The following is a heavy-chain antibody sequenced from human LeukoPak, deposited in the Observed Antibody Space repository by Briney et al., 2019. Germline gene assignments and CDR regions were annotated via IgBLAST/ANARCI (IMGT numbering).Heavy chain of an antibody. J-gene: IGHJ4*02. V-gene: IGHV3-43*02. D-gene: IGHD1-26*01. Sequence: GGSLRLSCAASGFTFDDYAMHWVRQAPGKGLEWVSLISGDGGSTYYADSVKGRFTISRDNSKNSLYLQMNSLRTEDTALYYCAKDTQVGATLLLFDYWGQGTLVTVSS. CDR2: ISGDGGST. CDR3: AKDTQVGATLLLFDY. CDR1: GFTFDDYA.